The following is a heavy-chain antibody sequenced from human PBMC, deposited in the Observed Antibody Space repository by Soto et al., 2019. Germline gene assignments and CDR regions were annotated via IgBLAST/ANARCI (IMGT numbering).Heavy chain of an antibody. Sequence: GGSLRLSCAASGFSFSPYGMHWVRQAPGKGLEWVAVISFDGSNENCADSVKGRFTISRDNSKNTLYLEMNSLRAEDTAVYYCAKVWLSSSAFHYYAMDVWGQGTTVTVSS. D-gene: IGHD3-16*02. CDR3: AKVWLSSSAFHYYAMDV. CDR1: GFSFSPYG. CDR2: ISFDGSNE. J-gene: IGHJ6*02. V-gene: IGHV3-30*18.